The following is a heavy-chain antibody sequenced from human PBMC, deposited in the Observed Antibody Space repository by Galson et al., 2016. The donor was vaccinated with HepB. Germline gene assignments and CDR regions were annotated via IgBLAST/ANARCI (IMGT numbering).Heavy chain of an antibody. CDR2: ISHGGTT. V-gene: IGHV4-38-2*01. J-gene: IGHJ4*02. Sequence: SETLSLTCSVSDSSVTSGHYWGWIRQPPGKGLEWIASISHGGTTYYNSSLKSRVSISVDTSKNQFSLSLSYVSAADTAVFYCARSGYWNGWSTWFDFWGQGILVTVS. CDR1: DSSVTSGHY. D-gene: IGHD6-19*01. CDR3: ARSGYWNGWSTWFDF.